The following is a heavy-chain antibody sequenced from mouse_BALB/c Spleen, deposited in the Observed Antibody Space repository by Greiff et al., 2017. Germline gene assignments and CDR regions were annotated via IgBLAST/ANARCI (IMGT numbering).Heavy chain of an antibody. D-gene: IGHD2-4*01. Sequence: QVTLKVSGPGILQPSQTLSLTCSFSGFSLSTSGMGVGWIRQPSGKGLEWLAHIWWDDDKRYNPALKSRLTISKDTSSNQVFLKIASVDTADTATYYCARMYDYDLRAMDYWGQGTSVTVSS. V-gene: IGHV8-8*01. CDR1: GFSLSTSGMG. CDR3: ARMYDYDLRAMDY. J-gene: IGHJ4*01. CDR2: IWWDDDK.